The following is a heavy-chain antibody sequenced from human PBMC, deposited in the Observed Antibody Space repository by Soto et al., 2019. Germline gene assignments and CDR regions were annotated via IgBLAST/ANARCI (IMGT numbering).Heavy chain of an antibody. J-gene: IGHJ5*02. CDR2: IYYSGST. D-gene: IGHD3-10*01. Sequence: SETLSLTCTVSGGSISSGGYYWSWIRQHPGKGLEWIGYIYYSGSTYYNPSLKSRVTISVDTSKNQFSLKLSSVTAADTAVYYGARDQPSGFPWFDLWGQGTLDTVSS. CDR1: GGSISSGGYY. CDR3: ARDQPSGFPWFDL. V-gene: IGHV4-31*03.